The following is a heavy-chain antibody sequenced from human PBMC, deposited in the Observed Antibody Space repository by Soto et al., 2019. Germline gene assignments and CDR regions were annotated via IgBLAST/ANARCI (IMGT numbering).Heavy chain of an antibody. J-gene: IGHJ4*02. D-gene: IGHD6-19*01. V-gene: IGHV3-30-3*01. CDR3: ARGRSSGCFEY. Sequence: QVQLVESGGGVVQPGRSLRLSCAASGFTFSGYAMHWVRQAPGKGLDWVAVIAYDGNNKYYADSVKGRFTISRDNSKNELYLHMNSLRHEYPAVYYCARGRSSGCFEYWGQGTLVTVSS. CDR1: GFTFSGYA. CDR2: IAYDGNNK.